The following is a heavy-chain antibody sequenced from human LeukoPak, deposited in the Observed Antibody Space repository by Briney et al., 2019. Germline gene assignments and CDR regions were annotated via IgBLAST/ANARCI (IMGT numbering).Heavy chain of an antibody. J-gene: IGHJ5*02. CDR3: AKDYYYDSSGYHSPNWFDP. V-gene: IGHV3-23*01. D-gene: IGHD3-22*01. CDR1: GFTFSSYA. CDR2: ISGSGGST. Sequence: PGGSLRLYCAASGFTFSSYAMSLVRQAPGKGLHLVSAISGSGGSTYYADSVKGRFTISRDNSKNTLYLQMNSLRAEDTAVYYCAKDYYYDSSGYHSPNWFDPWGQGTLVTVSS.